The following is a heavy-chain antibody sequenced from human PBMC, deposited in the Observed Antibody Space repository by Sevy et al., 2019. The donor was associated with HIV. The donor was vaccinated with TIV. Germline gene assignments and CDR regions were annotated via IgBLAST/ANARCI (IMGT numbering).Heavy chain of an antibody. J-gene: IGHJ4*02. CDR3: ARDDGNYYFHY. Sequence: GGSLRLSCAASGFTFSKYWMGWVRQAPGKGLEWVANIKQDAGQKYYVECGKGRLTISRDNAKNSLYMQMNSLRAEDTAVYFCARDDGNYYFHYWGQGTLVTVSP. V-gene: IGHV3-7*01. D-gene: IGHD1-7*01. CDR2: IKQDAGQK. CDR1: GFTFSKYW.